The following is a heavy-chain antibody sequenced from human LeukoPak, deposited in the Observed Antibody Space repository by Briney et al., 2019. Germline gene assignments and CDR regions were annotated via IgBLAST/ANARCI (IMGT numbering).Heavy chain of an antibody. V-gene: IGHV4-59*01. D-gene: IGHD1-26*01. CDR2: IYYSGST. J-gene: IGHJ4*02. CDR3: ARGRSGSYPY. CDR1: GGSISSDY. Sequence: SETLSLTCTVAGGSISSDYWSWVRQPPGKGLEWLGYIYYSGSTNYNPSLKSRVTISVDTSKNQFSLKLSSVTAADTAVYYCARGRSGSYPYWGQGTLVTVSS.